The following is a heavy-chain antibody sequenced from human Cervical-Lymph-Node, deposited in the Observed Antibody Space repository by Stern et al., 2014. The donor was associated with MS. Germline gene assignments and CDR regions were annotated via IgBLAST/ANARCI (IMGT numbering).Heavy chain of an antibody. CDR2: IYSGGST. V-gene: IGHV3-53*01. CDR3: ARDYYDSRGYSH. CDR1: GYSVSTNY. D-gene: IGHD3-22*01. Sequence: MQLVQSGGGLIQPGGSLRLSCAVSGYSVSTNYMSWIRQAPGKGLEWVAVIYSGGSTYHADSVRGRFTISRDNARNTLSLQMDSLRAEDTAVYYCARDYYDSRGYSHWGQGTLVTVSS. J-gene: IGHJ4*02.